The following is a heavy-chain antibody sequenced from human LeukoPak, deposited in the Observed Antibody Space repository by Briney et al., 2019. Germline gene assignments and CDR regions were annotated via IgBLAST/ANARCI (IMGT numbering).Heavy chain of an antibody. CDR2: IPGSGST. CDR1: GGSISRYF. D-gene: IGHD1-1*01. CDR3: ARDTTEGGSRRFDP. V-gene: IGHV4-59*01. J-gene: IGHJ5*02. Sequence: QSSETMSLTCTVFGGSISRYFWSWIRQPPGKGLEWIGYIPGSGSTNYNPSLKSRVTVSVDMSKNQFSLMLSSVTAADTAVYYCARDTTEGGSRRFDPWGQGTLVTVSS.